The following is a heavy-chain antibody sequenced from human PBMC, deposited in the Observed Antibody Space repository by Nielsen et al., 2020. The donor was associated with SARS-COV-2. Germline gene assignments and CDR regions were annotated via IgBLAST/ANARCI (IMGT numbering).Heavy chain of an antibody. Sequence: GGSLRLSCAASGFTFDDYDMHWVRQAPGKGLEWVSGISWNSGSIGYADSVKGRFTISRDNAKNSLYLQMNSLRAEDTALYYCATGAAAGTGNYYYGIDVWGQGTTVTVSS. CDR1: GFTFDDYD. D-gene: IGHD6-13*01. CDR3: ATGAAAGTGNYYYGIDV. J-gene: IGHJ6*02. V-gene: IGHV3-9*01. CDR2: ISWNSGSI.